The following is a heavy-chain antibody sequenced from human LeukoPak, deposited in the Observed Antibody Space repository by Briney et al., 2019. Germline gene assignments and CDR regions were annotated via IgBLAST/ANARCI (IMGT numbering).Heavy chain of an antibody. J-gene: IGHJ6*02. CDR1: GYTLTELS. CDR3: ARVLCSSTSCLHYYYYYGMDV. V-gene: IGHV1-69*04. D-gene: IGHD2-2*01. CDR2: IIPILGIA. Sequence: SVKVSCKVSGYTLTELSMHWVRQAPGQGLEWMGRIIPILGIANYAQKFQGRVTITADKSTSTAYMELSSLRSEDTAVYYCARVLCSSTSCLHYYYYYGMDVWGQGTTVTVSS.